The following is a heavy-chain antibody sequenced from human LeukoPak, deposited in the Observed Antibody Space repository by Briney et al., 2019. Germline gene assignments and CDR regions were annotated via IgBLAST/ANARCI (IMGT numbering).Heavy chain of an antibody. Sequence: SETLSLTCTVSGNSFGDYYWSWIRQPAGKGLEWIGRIYTSGSTTYNPSLKSRVTMSADTSKSQFSLNLMSVTAADTAVYYCTRDTGTTGEVKFDPWGQGTLVTVSS. J-gene: IGHJ5*02. CDR3: TRDTGTTGEVKFDP. CDR2: IYTSGST. V-gene: IGHV4-4*07. D-gene: IGHD4-17*01. CDR1: GNSFGDYY.